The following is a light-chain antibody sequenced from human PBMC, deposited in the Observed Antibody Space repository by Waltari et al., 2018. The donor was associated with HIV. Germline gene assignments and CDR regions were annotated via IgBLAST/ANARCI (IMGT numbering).Light chain of an antibody. V-gene: IGLV2-14*01. Sequence: QSALTQPASVSGSPGQSITISCTGTSSDVGGYHYVSWYQQHPGKAPKLMIYEVSNRPSGVSNRFSGSKSGNTASLTISGLQAEDEADYYCSSYTSSSTLEVFGGGTKLTVL. CDR3: SSYTSSSTLEV. CDR2: EVS. J-gene: IGLJ2*01. CDR1: SSDVGGYHY.